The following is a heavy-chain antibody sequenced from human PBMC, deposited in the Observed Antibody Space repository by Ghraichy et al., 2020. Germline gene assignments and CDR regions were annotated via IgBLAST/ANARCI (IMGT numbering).Heavy chain of an antibody. CDR2: IWYDGSNK. CDR3: ARDLPALAVAGVSWGY. CDR1: GFTFSSYG. D-gene: IGHD6-19*01. J-gene: IGHJ4*02. Sequence: GGSLRLSCAASGFTFSSYGMHWVRQAPGKGLEWVAVIWYDGSNKYYADSVKGRFTISRDNSKNTLYLQMNSLRAEDTAVYYCARDLPALAVAGVSWGYWGQGTLVTVSS. V-gene: IGHV3-33*01.